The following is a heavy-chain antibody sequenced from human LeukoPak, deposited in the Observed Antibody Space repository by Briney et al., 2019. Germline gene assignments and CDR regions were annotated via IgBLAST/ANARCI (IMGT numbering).Heavy chain of an antibody. CDR1: GFTFSSYW. CDR2: INGDGSST. D-gene: IGHD1-1*01. J-gene: IGHJ4*02. CDR3: ARGGGTMGDY. Sequence: GWSLRLSCAASGFTFSSYWMHWVRQAPGKGLVWVSRINGDGSSTSYADSVKGRFTISRDNAKNTLYLQMNSLRAEDTAVYYCARGGGTMGDYWGQGTLVTVSS. V-gene: IGHV3-74*01.